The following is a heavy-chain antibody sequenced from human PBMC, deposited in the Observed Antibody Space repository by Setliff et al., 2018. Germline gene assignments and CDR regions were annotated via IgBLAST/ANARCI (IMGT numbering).Heavy chain of an antibody. V-gene: IGHV4-38-2*02. Sequence: PSETLSLTCTVSGYSISSGYIWGWIRQPPGKGLEWVGNIGHTGSINYNPSLKSRLTISRDTSKNQVSLKLNSVTATDTAVYYCARDLGHGGDSDYWGQGSRVTVS. D-gene: IGHD2-21*02. CDR1: GYSISSGYI. J-gene: IGHJ4*02. CDR2: IGHTGSI. CDR3: ARDLGHGGDSDY.